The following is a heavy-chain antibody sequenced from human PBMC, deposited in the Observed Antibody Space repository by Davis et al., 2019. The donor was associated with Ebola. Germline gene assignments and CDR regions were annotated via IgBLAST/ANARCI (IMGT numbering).Heavy chain of an antibody. D-gene: IGHD3-16*02. CDR3: ARSGLVRLRLGELSFRWFDP. Sequence: ASVKVSCKAFGYTFTGYDMHWVRQAPGQGLEWMGWINPNSGGTNYAQKFQGRVTMTRDTSISTAYMELSRLRSDDTAVYYCARSGLVRLRLGELSFRWFDPWGQGTLVTVSS. V-gene: IGHV1-2*02. CDR1: GYTFTGYD. J-gene: IGHJ5*02. CDR2: INPNSGGT.